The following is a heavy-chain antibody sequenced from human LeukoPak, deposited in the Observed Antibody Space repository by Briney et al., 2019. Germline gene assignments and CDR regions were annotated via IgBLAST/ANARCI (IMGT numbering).Heavy chain of an antibody. CDR2: IYYSGST. J-gene: IGHJ4*02. V-gene: IGHV4-39*07. Sequence: SETLSLTCTVSGGSISSSSYYWGWIRQPPGKGLEWIGSIYYSGSTYYNPSLMSRVTISVDTSKNQFSLKLSSVTAADTAVYYCARDSSSWYIPLFDYWGQGTLVTVSS. D-gene: IGHD6-13*01. CDR1: GGSISSSSYY. CDR3: ARDSSSWYIPLFDY.